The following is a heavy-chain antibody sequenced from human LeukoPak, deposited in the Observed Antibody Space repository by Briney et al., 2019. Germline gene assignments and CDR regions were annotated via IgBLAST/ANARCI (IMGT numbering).Heavy chain of an antibody. J-gene: IGHJ3*02. CDR3: AKDDGSGYYSGAFDI. CDR1: GFTFSSYA. V-gene: IGHV3-23*01. Sequence: GGSLRLSCAASGFTFSSYAMSWVRQAPGKGLEWVSAISGSGGSTYYAYSVKGRFTISRDNSKNKLYLQMNSLRAEDTAVYYCAKDDGSGYYSGAFDIWGQGTMVTVSS. CDR2: ISGSGGST. D-gene: IGHD3-22*01.